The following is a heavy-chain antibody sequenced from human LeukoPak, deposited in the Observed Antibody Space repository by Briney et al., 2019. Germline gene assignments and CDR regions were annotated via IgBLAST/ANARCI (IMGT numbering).Heavy chain of an antibody. D-gene: IGHD3-3*01. V-gene: IGHV4-34*01. CDR1: GGSSSGYY. Sequence: SETLSLTCAVYGGSSSGYYCNWIRQTPGKGLEWIGEIHPSGSTTYNPSLQSRVSISVDTSKNQFSLQLSSVTAADTAMYYCASGVDSAKVGYWGQGTLVTVSS. J-gene: IGHJ4*02. CDR3: ASGVDSAKVGY. CDR2: IHPSGST.